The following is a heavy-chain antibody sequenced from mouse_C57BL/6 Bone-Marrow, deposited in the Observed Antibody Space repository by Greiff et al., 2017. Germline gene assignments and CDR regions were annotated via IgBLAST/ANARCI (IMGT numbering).Heavy chain of an antibody. D-gene: IGHD4-1*02. Sequence: DVKLQESGGGLVKPGGSLKLSCAASGFTFSSYAMSWVRQTPEKRLEWVATISDGGSYTYYPDNVKGRFTISRDNAKNNLYLQMSHLKSEDTAMYYCARERNWDEWYFDVWGTGTTVTVSS. J-gene: IGHJ1*03. CDR3: ARERNWDEWYFDV. CDR2: ISDGGSYT. V-gene: IGHV5-4*01. CDR1: GFTFSSYA.